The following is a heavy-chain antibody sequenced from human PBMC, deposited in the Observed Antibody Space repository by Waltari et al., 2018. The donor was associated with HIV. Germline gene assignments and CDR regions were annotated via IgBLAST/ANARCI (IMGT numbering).Heavy chain of an antibody. CDR1: GFTFSGDW. J-gene: IGHJ5*02. CDR2: IKQDGSEK. CDR3: AGRSPARRLNWFDP. Sequence: EVQLVESGGGLVPPGGSLRLSCAASGFTFSGDWMSWVRQAPGKGLEWVANIKQDGSEKYYVDSMKGRFTISRDNAKNSLYLQINSLRAEDTAVYYCAGRSPARRLNWFDPWGQGTLVIVSS. D-gene: IGHD2-8*01. V-gene: IGHV3-7*01.